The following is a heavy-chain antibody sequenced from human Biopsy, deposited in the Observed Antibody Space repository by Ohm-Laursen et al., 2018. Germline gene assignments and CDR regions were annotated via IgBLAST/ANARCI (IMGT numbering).Heavy chain of an antibody. J-gene: IGHJ4*02. CDR2: ISNSGNT. Sequence: SDTLSLTCTVSGASISAYYWSWIRQPPGKGLEWIGFISNSGNTNYNPSLKSRVTISVDTPKNQISLKLGSVTVADTAVFYCARRGSGGRSFDYWGQGSLVTVSS. CDR1: GASISAYY. CDR3: ARRGSGGRSFDY. V-gene: IGHV4-59*08. D-gene: IGHD2-15*01.